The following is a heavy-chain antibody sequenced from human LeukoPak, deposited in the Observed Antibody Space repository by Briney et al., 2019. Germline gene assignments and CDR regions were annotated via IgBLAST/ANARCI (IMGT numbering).Heavy chain of an antibody. D-gene: IGHD6-19*01. CDR2: MKQDGNEE. J-gene: IGHJ4*02. CDR1: GFTFSTYW. CDR3: ARPYSSGWYGVFNY. V-gene: IGHV3-7*05. Sequence: PGGSLRLSCAVSGFTFSTYWMSWVRQAPGKGLEWAANMKQDGNEEYYVDSVKGRFTISRDNAKNSLYLQMNSLRAEDTAVYYCARPYSSGWYGVFNYWGQGTLVTVSS.